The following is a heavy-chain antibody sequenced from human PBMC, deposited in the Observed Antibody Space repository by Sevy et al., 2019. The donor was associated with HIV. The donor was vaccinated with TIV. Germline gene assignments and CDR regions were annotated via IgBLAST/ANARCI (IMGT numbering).Heavy chain of an antibody. J-gene: IGHJ4*02. V-gene: IGHV4-4*02. CDR1: GISITGSYW. Sequence: SETLSLTCAVSGISITGSYWWSWVRQPPGERLECLGDMFHKGTSNYNPSLKRRVNISVDKAKNQFSLRMSDVTAADTDVYYCAAATGTDILGYYFQYWGRGTQVTVSS. CDR2: MFHKGTS. D-gene: IGHD6-25*01. CDR3: AAATGTDILGYYFQY.